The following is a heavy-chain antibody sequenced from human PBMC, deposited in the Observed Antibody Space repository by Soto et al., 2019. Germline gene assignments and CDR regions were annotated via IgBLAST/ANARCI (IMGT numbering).Heavy chain of an antibody. V-gene: IGHV3-53*01. CDR1: GVNVSTNY. D-gene: IGHD3-3*01. CDR2: IYSGGNT. CDR3: ERVFILTFFGVGNRYPVMAV. Sequence: GGSLRLSCAASGVNVSTNYMNWVRQAPGKGPEWVSIIYSGGNTYYADSVQGRFTISRDNSKNTVYLQMNSLRAEDTAVYYCERVFILTFFGVGNRYPVMAVGGKGTTVPVSP. J-gene: IGHJ6*04.